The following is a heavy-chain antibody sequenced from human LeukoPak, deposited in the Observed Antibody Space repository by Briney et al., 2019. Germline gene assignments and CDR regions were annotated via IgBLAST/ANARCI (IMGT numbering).Heavy chain of an antibody. CDR3: ASQTPGIAAAGTDYYYGMDV. J-gene: IGHJ6*02. V-gene: IGHV5-51*01. Sequence: GESLKISCKGSGYSFTSYWIGWVRPMPGKGLEWMGIIYPGDSDTRYSPSFQGQVTISADKSISTAYLQWSSLKASDTAMYYCASQTPGIAAAGTDYYYGMDVWGQGTTVTVSS. CDR2: IYPGDSDT. CDR1: GYSFTSYW. D-gene: IGHD6-13*01.